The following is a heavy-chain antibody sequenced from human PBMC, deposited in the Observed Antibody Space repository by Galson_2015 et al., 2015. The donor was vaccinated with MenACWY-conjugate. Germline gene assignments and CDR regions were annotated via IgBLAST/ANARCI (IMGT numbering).Heavy chain of an antibody. CDR2: IYPGDSDT. CDR1: GYKFTNSW. J-gene: IGHJ6*02. V-gene: IGHV5-51*01. Sequence: QSGAEVKKPGESLKISCKASGYKFTNSWIGWVRQMPGKGLEWMGIIYPGDSDTRYSPSFRGQVTISADKSINTAYLQWSSLAASDSAMYYCARQSKFNYFCGMDVWGQGTTVTVSS. D-gene: IGHD5/OR15-5a*01. CDR3: ARQSKFNYFCGMDV.